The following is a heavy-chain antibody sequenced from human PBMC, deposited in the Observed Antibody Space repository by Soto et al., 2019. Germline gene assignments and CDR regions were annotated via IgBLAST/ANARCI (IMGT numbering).Heavy chain of an antibody. CDR2: INHSGST. Sequence: PSETLSLTCAVYGGSFSGYYWSWIRQPPGKGLEWIGEINHSGSTNYNPSLKSRVTISVDTSKNQFSLKLSSVTAADTAVYYCARAAPRYCSGGSCYRPYGMDVWGQGTTVTVSS. CDR3: ARAAPRYCSGGSCYRPYGMDV. D-gene: IGHD2-15*01. CDR1: GGSFSGYY. J-gene: IGHJ6*02. V-gene: IGHV4-34*01.